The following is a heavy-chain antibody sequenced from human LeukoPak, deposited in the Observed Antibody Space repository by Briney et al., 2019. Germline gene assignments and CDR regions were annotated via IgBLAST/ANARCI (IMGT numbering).Heavy chain of an antibody. CDR2: INPSGGST. V-gene: IGHV1-46*01. J-gene: IGHJ6*02. CDR3: ARDPIAAAGISYYYYYGMDV. CDR1: GYTFTSYY. Sequence: ASVKVCCKASGYTFTSYYMHWVRQAPGQGLEWMGIINPSGGSTSYAQKFQGRVTMTRDTSTSTAYMELSSLRSEDTAVYYCARDPIAAAGISYYYYYGMDVWGQGTTVTVSS. D-gene: IGHD6-13*01.